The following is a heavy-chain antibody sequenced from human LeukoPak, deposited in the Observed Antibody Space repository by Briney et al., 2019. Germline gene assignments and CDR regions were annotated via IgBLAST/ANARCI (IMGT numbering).Heavy chain of an antibody. CDR3: ARAHAVLRFLEWLGPEGAFDI. CDR1: GGSISSYY. V-gene: IGHV4-4*07. Sequence: SETLSLTCTVSGGSISSYYWSWIRQPAGKGLEWIGRIYTSGSTNYNPSLKSRVTISVDTSKNQFSLKLSSVTAADTAVYYCARAHAVLRFLEWLGPEGAFDIWGQGTMVTVSS. CDR2: IYTSGST. D-gene: IGHD3-3*01. J-gene: IGHJ3*02.